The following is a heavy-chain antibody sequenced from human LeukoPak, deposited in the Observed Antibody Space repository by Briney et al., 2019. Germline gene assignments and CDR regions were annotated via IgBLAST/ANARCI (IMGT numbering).Heavy chain of an antibody. Sequence: GGSLRLSCAASGFTFSSYSMNWVRQAPGKGLEWVSSISSSSYIYYADSVKGRFTISRDNAKNSLYLQMNSLRAEDTAVYYCARAYGSGSPPLYYFDYWGQGTLVTVSS. CDR3: ARAYGSGSPPLYYFDY. CDR1: GFTFSSYS. D-gene: IGHD3-10*01. J-gene: IGHJ4*02. CDR2: ISSSSYI. V-gene: IGHV3-21*01.